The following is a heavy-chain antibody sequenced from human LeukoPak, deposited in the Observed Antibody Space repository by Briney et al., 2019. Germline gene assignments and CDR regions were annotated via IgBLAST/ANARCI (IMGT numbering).Heavy chain of an antibody. CDR2: IYYSGST. CDR1: GGSISSSSYC. J-gene: IGHJ5*02. V-gene: IGHV4-39*07. D-gene: IGHD3-10*01. Sequence: SETLSLTCTVSGGSISSSSYCWGWIRQPPGKGLEWIGSIYYSGSTYYNPSLKSRVTISVDTSKNQFSLKLSSVTAADTAVYYCARARVTGFDPWGQGTLVTVSS. CDR3: ARARVTGFDP.